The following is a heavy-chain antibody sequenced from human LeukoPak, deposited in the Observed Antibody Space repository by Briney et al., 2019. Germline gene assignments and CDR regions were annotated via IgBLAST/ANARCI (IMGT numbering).Heavy chain of an antibody. J-gene: IGHJ3*02. V-gene: IGHV1-18*01. D-gene: IGHD3-22*01. CDR3: ARDPAQYYYDGDAFDI. CDR1: GYTFTSYG. CDR2: ISAYNGDT. Sequence: ASVKVSCKASGYTFTSYGISWVRQAPGQGLEWMGWISAYNGDTNYAQKLQGRVTMTTDTSTSTAYMELRSLGSDDTAVYYCARDPAQYYYDGDAFDIWGQGTMVTVSS.